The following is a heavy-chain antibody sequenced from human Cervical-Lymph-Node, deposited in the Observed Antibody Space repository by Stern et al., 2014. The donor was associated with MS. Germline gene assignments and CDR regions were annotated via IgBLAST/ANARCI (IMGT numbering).Heavy chain of an antibody. CDR2: IIPIFGTA. CDR1: GGTFSSYA. J-gene: IGHJ6*02. Sequence: VHLVESGAEVKKPGSSVKVSCKASGGTFSSYAISWVRQAPGQGLEWMGGIIPIFGTANYAQKFQGRVTITADESTSTAYMELSSLRSEDTAVYYCARVLRDSSGYYYYYGMDVWGQGTTVTVSS. V-gene: IGHV1-69*01. CDR3: ARVLRDSSGYYYYYGMDV. D-gene: IGHD3-22*01.